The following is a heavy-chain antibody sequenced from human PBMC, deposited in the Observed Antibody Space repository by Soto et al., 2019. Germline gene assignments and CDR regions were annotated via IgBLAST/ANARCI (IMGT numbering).Heavy chain of an antibody. CDR1: GDSVSSNSAA. Sequence: SQTLSLTCAISGDSVSSNSAAWNWIRQSPSRGLEWLGRTYYRSKWYSVYAVSVKSRATIKPDTSKNQFSLQLNSVTPDDTAVYYCARHTPAISISDHWGQRTLVTVSS. CDR3: ARHTPAISISDH. D-gene: IGHD2-15*01. V-gene: IGHV6-1*01. CDR2: TYYRSKWYS. J-gene: IGHJ4*02.